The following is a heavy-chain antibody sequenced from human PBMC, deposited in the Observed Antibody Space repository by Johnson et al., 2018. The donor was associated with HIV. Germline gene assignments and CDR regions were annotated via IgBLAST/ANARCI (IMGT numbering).Heavy chain of an antibody. CDR1: GFSFSSYG. J-gene: IGHJ3*02. CDR2: MRYDGSNK. D-gene: IGHD3-22*01. Sequence: QVQLVEYGGGVVQPGGSPRLSCAASGFSFSSYGMHWVRQAPGKGLEWVAFMRYDGSNKYYSDSVKGRFTISRDNSKNTLYLQMNSLRAEDTAVYYCARDRPPRYYYESSGYDAFDIWGQGTIVTVSS. CDR3: ARDRPPRYYYESSGYDAFDI. V-gene: IGHV3-30*02.